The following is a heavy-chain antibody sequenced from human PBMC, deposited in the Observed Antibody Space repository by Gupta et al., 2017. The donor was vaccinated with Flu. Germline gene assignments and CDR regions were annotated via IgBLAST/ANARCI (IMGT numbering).Heavy chain of an antibody. Sequence: EVQPVDSGGGLVLPGRSLSLSCAASGFTFADSAMVRVRQPPGKGLEWVAGISWNSGSTAYADSVKGRFIISRDNDKNSLYLQMNSLRAEDTALYYCAKDLSTGLYCSNGVCYYYYFYGMDVWGQGTTVTVSS. CDR1: GFTFADSA. CDR3: AKDLSTGLYCSNGVCYYYYFYGMDV. J-gene: IGHJ6*02. V-gene: IGHV3-9*01. D-gene: IGHD2-8*01. CDR2: ISWNSGST.